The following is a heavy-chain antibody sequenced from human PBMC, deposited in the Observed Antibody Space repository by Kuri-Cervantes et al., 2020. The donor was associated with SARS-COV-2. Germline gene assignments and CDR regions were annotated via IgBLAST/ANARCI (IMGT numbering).Heavy chain of an antibody. V-gene: IGHV4-39*01. CDR2: IYYSGST. CDR3: ARAGGVIVGANHFDY. CDR1: GGSISSSSYY. J-gene: IGHJ4*02. Sequence: ESLKISCTVSGGSISSSSYYWGWIRQPPGKGPEWIGRIYYSGSTYYNPYLKSRVTISVDTSKNQFSLKLSSVTAADTAVYYCARAGGVIVGANHFDYWGQGTLVTVSS. D-gene: IGHD1-26*01.